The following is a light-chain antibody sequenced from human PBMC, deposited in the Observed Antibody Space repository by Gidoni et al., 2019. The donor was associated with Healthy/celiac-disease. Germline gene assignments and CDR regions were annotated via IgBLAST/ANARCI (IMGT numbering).Light chain of an antibody. Sequence: QSVLTQPPSASGAPGQRLTISCTGSSSNIGAGYDVHWYQQLPGPAPKLLIYGNSNRPSGVPDRFSGSKSGTSASLAITGLQAEDESDYYCQSYDSSLSVGVFGGGTKLTVL. CDR1: SSNIGAGYD. J-gene: IGLJ3*02. CDR2: GNS. CDR3: QSYDSSLSVGV. V-gene: IGLV1-40*01.